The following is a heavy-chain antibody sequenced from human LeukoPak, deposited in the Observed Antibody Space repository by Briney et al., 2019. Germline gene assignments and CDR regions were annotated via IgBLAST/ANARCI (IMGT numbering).Heavy chain of an antibody. Sequence: GGSLRLSCAASGFTFSSYVMSWVRQAPGKGLEWVPAISGSGGSTYYADSVKGRFTISRDNSKNTLYLQMNSLRAEDTAVYYCARVRYCSGGSCWDYFDYWGQGTLVTVSS. V-gene: IGHV3-23*01. CDR3: ARVRYCSGGSCWDYFDY. CDR1: GFTFSSYV. CDR2: ISGSGGST. J-gene: IGHJ4*02. D-gene: IGHD2-15*01.